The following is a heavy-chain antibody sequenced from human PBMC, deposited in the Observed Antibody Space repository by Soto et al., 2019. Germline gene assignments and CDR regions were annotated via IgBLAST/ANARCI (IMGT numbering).Heavy chain of an antibody. V-gene: IGHV3-53*04. CDR3: ARAGHYGDWSDY. J-gene: IGHJ4*02. CDR1: GFTVSSNY. D-gene: IGHD4-17*01. Sequence: GGSLRLSCAASGFTVSSNYMSWVRQAPGKGLEWVSVIYSGGSTYYADSVKGRFTIYRHNSKNTLYLQMNSLRAEDTAVYYCARAGHYGDWSDYWGQGTLVTVSS. CDR2: IYSGGST.